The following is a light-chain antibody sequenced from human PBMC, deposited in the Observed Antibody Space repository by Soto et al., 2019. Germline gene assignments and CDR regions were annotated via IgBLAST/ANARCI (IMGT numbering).Light chain of an antibody. Sequence: EIVLTQSPATLSLSPGERATLSCRASQSGSSNYLAWYQQKPGQAPRLLMYGASSRATGIPARFSGSGSGTDFNLTISRVEPEDFGVYSCQQYGSSPYTFGQGTKLEIK. CDR3: QQYGSSPYT. CDR2: GAS. J-gene: IGKJ2*01. V-gene: IGKV3-20*01. CDR1: QSGSSNY.